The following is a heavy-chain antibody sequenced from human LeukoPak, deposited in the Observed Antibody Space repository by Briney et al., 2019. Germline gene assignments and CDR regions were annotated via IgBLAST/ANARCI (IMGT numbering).Heavy chain of an antibody. CDR2: ISYDGSNK. J-gene: IGHJ6*02. Sequence: GGSLRLSCAASGFTFSSYAMHWVRQAPGKGLEWVAVISYDGSNKYYADSVKGRFTISRDNSKNTLYLQMNSLRAEDTAVYYCARALDIVATEGRWAYYGMDVWGQGTTVTVSS. CDR1: GFTFSSYA. CDR3: ARALDIVATEGRWAYYGMDV. D-gene: IGHD5-12*01. V-gene: IGHV3-30-3*01.